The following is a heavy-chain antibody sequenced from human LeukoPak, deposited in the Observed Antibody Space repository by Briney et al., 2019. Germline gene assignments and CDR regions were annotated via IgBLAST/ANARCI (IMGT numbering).Heavy chain of an antibody. D-gene: IGHD3-9*01. CDR1: GFTFSTSW. V-gene: IGHV3-7*03. CDR3: ARGRYGGTTYYFDY. Sequence: GGSLRLSCAASGFTFSTSWMSWVRQVPGKGLEWVANIKKDGSETYYVDSVKGRFTISRDNAKNSLYLQMNSLRAEDTAMYYCARGRYGGTTYYFDYWGQGTLVTVSS. CDR2: IKKDGSET. J-gene: IGHJ4*02.